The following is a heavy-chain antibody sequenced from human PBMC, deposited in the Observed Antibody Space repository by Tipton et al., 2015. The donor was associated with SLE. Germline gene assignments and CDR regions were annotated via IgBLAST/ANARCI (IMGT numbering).Heavy chain of an antibody. J-gene: IGHJ6*03. Sequence: TLSLTCAVSGGSFSGYYWSWIRQPPGKGLEWIGEINHSESTSYNPSLKGRVSISVDTSKNQLSLKLTSVTAADTAIYYCARRYGFYDFSSGWRDGHYMDVWGTGTSVTVSS. CDR1: GGSFSGYY. D-gene: IGHD3-3*01. CDR2: INHSEST. CDR3: ARRYGFYDFSSGWRDGHYMDV. V-gene: IGHV4-34*01.